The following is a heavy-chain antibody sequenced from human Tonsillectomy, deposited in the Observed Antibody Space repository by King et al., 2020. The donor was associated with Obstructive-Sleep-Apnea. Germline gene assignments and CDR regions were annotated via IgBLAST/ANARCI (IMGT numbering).Heavy chain of an antibody. J-gene: IGHJ6*02. CDR2: MKPNSGNT. Sequence: QLVQSGAEVKKPGASVRVSCKASGYTFTSYDINWVRQAPGQGLEWMGWMKPNSGNTGYAQTFQGRITMTRNTSISTAFMELSSLRSEDTAMYYCARAGLNYCGMDVWGQGTTVTVSS. V-gene: IGHV1-8*01. CDR1: GYTFTSYD. CDR3: ARAGLNYCGMDV.